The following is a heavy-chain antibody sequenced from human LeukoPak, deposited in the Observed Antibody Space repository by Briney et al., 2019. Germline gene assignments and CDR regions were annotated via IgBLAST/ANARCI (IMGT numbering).Heavy chain of an antibody. D-gene: IGHD2-2*01. CDR1: GYTFTSYG. CDR2: MNPNSGNT. J-gene: IGHJ4*02. V-gene: IGHV1-8*02. Sequence: GASVKVSCKASGYTFTSYGISWVRQAPGQGLEWMGWMNPNSGNTGYAQKFQGRVTMTRNTSISTAYMELSSLRSEDTAVYYCARGYRSTPFTSTTLGYWGQGTLVTVSS. CDR3: ARGYRSTPFTSTTLGY.